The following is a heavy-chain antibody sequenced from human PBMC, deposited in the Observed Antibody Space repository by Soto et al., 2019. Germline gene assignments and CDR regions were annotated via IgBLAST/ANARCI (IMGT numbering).Heavy chain of an antibody. CDR2: IYYSGST. J-gene: IGHJ3*02. CDR1: GGSISSSSYY. V-gene: IGHV4-39*01. D-gene: IGHD3-16*01. Sequence: QLQLQESGPGLVKPSETLSLTCTVSGGSISSSSYYWGWIRQPPGKGLEWIGSIYYSGSTYYNPSLKSRVTISVDTSKNQFSLKLSSVTAADTAVYCCARHLSSFSLPYAFDIWGQGTMVTVSS. CDR3: ARHLSSFSLPYAFDI.